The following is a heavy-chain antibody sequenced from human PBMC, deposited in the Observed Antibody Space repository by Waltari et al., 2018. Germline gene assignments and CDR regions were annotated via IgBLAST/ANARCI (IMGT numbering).Heavy chain of an antibody. Sequence: EVQLVESGGGLVKPGGSLRLSCAASGFTFSSYSMNWVRQAPGKGLEWVSSISSSSSYIYYADSVKGRFTISRDNAKNSLYLQMNSLRAEDTAVYYCARDGAGTPITGNYFDYWGQGTLVTVSS. CDR1: GFTFSSYS. J-gene: IGHJ4*02. CDR3: ARDGAGTPITGNYFDY. V-gene: IGHV3-21*01. CDR2: ISSSSSYI. D-gene: IGHD1-20*01.